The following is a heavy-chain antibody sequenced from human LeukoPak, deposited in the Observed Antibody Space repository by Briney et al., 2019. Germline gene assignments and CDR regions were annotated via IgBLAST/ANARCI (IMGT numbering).Heavy chain of an antibody. CDR3: EKGVGGAALMVDALDL. Sequence: PGGSRRLSCAASGFTFHASAIQWVPQVPGKFLEWDSGIRWNRGSVVYADYVRSRLTISRDNAKNTLYLQMNRLRPEDMAFYDCEKGVGGAALMVDALDLWDQGTMVVV. CDR1: GFTFHASA. D-gene: IGHD1-26*01. CDR2: IRWNRGSV. J-gene: IGHJ3*01. V-gene: IGHV3-9*03.